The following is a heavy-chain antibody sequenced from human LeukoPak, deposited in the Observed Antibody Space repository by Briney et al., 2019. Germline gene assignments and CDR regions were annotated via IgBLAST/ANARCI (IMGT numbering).Heavy chain of an antibody. CDR3: ARAWEDYYDSRDYTPFGD. D-gene: IGHD3-22*01. J-gene: IGHJ4*02. CDR1: GDSISTYY. CDR2: IYYRVTS. Sequence: PSETLSLTCTVSGDSISTYYWSWIRQPPGKGLEWIGYIYYRVTSDYNPSLKSRVTMSVDMSTRQISLKLSSVTAADTAVYYCARAWEDYYDSRDYTPFGDWGQGTLVTVSS. V-gene: IGHV4-59*01.